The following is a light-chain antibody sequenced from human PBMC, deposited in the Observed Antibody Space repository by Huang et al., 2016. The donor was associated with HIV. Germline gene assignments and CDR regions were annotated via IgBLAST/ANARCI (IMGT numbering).Light chain of an antibody. CDR3: QESYSTPWT. J-gene: IGKJ1*01. CDR1: QNIKTY. V-gene: IGKV1-39*01. CDR2: AAS. Sequence: DTQMTQSPSSLSASVGERVTITCRTSQNIKTYLNWYQHKPGKAPDLLIYAASSLRSGVPARFSASGSGTEFTFTISSLQSDDFATYYCQESYSTPWTFGQGTKVEIK.